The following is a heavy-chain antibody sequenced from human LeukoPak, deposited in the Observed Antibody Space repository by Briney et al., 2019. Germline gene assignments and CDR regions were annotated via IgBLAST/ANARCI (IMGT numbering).Heavy chain of an antibody. CDR1: GFRLGDYW. V-gene: IGHV3-7*01. D-gene: IGHD1-26*01. CDR2: IKQDGAEK. Sequence: GRSLRLSCAASGFRLGDYWMTWARHIPGKGPEGVANIKQDGAEKHYAESVEGRFIISRDNAKNSLYLEMDSLKVEDTAVYYCARVGAWDLQRVFEYWGQGTLVTVSS. J-gene: IGHJ4*02. CDR3: ARVGAWDLQRVFEY.